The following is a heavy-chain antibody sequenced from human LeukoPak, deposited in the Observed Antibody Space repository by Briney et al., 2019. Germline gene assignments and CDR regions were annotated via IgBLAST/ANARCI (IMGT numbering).Heavy chain of an antibody. J-gene: IGHJ6*03. CDR3: ARALYDFWSGYYIANYMDV. D-gene: IGHD3-3*01. Sequence: GGSLRLSCTASGVTFSNYWMHWVRQAPGKGLVWVSRINTDGSSTSYADSVKGRLTISRDNAKNTLFLQMNSLRAEDTAVYYCARALYDFWSGYYIANYMDVWGKGTPVTVSS. CDR1: GVTFSNYW. CDR2: INTDGSST. V-gene: IGHV3-74*01.